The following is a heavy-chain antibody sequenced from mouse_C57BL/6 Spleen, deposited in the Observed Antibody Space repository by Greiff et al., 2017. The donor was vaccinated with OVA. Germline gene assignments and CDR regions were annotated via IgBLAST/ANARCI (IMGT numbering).Heavy chain of an antibody. V-gene: IGHV1-50*01. CDR1: GYTFTSYW. J-gene: IGHJ2*01. D-gene: IGHD1-1*01. Sequence: QVQLQQPGAELVKPGASVKLSCKASGYTFTSYWMPWVKQRPGPGLEWIGEIAPSDSYTHYNQKFKGKATLTVDTSSSTAYMQLSSLTSEDSAVYYCARWVTTVVATDYWGQGTTLTVSS. CDR3: ARWVTTVVATDY. CDR2: IAPSDSYT.